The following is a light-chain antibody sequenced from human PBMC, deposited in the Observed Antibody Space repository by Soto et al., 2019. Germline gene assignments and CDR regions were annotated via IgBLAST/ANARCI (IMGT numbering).Light chain of an antibody. J-gene: IGKJ3*01. CDR3: QQRSNWPLT. Sequence: EIVLTQSPATLSLSPGERATLSCRARQSISNYLAWYQQKPGQAPRLLVYDASNRATGIPARFSGSGSGTDFTLTISSLEPEDFAVYYCQQRSNWPLTFGPGTKVDIK. CDR2: DAS. CDR1: QSISNY. V-gene: IGKV3-11*01.